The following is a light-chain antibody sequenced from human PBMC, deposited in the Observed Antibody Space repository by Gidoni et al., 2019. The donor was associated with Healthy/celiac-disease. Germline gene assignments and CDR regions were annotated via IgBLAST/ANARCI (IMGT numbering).Light chain of an antibody. CDR2: RNN. J-gene: IGLJ2*01. V-gene: IGLV1-47*01. CDR1: SSNIGSNF. CDR3: AAWDDSLSGRVV. Sequence: QSVLTQPPSASGTPGQRVTISFSGSSSNIGSNFVYWYQQLPGTAPNLLIYRNNQRPSGVPDRFSGSKSGTSASLAISGLRSEDEADYYCAAWDDSLSGRVVFGGGTKLTVL.